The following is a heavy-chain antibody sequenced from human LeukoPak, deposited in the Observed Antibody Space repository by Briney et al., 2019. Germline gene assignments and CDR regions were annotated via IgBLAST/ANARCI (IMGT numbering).Heavy chain of an antibody. D-gene: IGHD3-22*01. CDR1: GFTFSSYG. CDR3: AKDHYYDSSGYLTLGGGDS. Sequence: PGGSLRLSCAASGFTFSSYGMHWVRQAPGKGLEWVTFIRYDGSNKYYADSVKGRFTISRDNSKNTLYLQMNSLRAEDTAVYYCAKDHYYDSSGYLTLGGGDSWGQGTLVTVSS. V-gene: IGHV3-30*02. CDR2: IRYDGSNK. J-gene: IGHJ4*02.